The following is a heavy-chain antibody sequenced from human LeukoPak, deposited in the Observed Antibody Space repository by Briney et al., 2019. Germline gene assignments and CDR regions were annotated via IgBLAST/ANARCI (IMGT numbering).Heavy chain of an antibody. D-gene: IGHD3-9*01. CDR3: AKRGTFYDILTGSSHYYMDV. CDR2: IAGSGGST. J-gene: IGHJ6*03. Sequence: GGSLRLSCATSGFTFSSYALSGVRQAPGKGLQCTLTIAGSGGSTYYADSVKGRFTISRDNSKNTVHLQMNSLRAEDTALYFCAKRGTFYDILTGSSHYYMDVWGIGTTVTVSS. V-gene: IGHV3-23*01. CDR1: GFTFSSYA.